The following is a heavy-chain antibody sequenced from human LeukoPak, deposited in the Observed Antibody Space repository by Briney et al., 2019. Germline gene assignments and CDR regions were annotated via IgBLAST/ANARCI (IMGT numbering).Heavy chain of an antibody. CDR2: IRHDGSAE. V-gene: IGHV3-30*02. CDR1: GFTFSSYD. CDR3: AKGRDYFFDY. Sequence: GGSLRLSCRASGFTFSSYDMHWVRQAPGKGLEWVAFIRHDGSAEYYVDSVKGRFTISRDNSRNTLYLQMSSLRAEDTAVYYCAKGRDYFFDYWGQGTLVTVSS. J-gene: IGHJ4*02.